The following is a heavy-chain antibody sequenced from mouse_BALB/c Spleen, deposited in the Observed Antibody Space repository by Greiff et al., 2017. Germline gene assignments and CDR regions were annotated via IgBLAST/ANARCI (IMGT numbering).Heavy chain of an antibody. CDR1: GFTFSSYW. CDR2: IRLKSDNYAT. V-gene: IGHV6-6*02. Sequence: EVMLVESGGGLVQPGGSMKLSCVASGFTFSSYWMSWVRQSPEKGLEWVAEIRLKSDNYATHYAESVKGKFTISRDDSKSRLYLQMNSLRAEDTGIYYCTTHYYGSSYVTYWGQGTLVTVSA. CDR3: TTHYYGSSYVTY. J-gene: IGHJ3*01. D-gene: IGHD1-1*01.